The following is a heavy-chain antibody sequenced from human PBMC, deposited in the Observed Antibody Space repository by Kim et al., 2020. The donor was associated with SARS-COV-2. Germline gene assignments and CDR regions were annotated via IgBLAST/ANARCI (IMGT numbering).Heavy chain of an antibody. Sequence: SQTLSLTCTVSGGSISSDGYYWSWIRQYPGKGLEWIAYISYSGSTYYNPSLKSRVTMPVDTSKNQFSQKLYSVTAADTAVYYCARDRITGTTGGFDYWGQ. CDR2: ISYSGST. D-gene: IGHD1-20*01. V-gene: IGHV4-31*03. CDR3: ARDRITGTTGGFDY. J-gene: IGHJ4*02. CDR1: GGSISSDGYY.